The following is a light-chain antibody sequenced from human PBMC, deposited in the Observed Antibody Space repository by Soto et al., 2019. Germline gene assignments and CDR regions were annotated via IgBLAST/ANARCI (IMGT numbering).Light chain of an antibody. CDR1: QAIGGR. J-gene: IGKJ1*01. CDR3: LQVYSLPRT. V-gene: IGKV1-12*01. Sequence: DIQMTQSPSSVSASLGERITVTCRASQAIGGRLAWFQQKPGKAPQYLIQAASILQSGVPSRFSGSGSGTEFILTINNLQPEDFASYFCLQVYSLPRTFGLGTKVDI. CDR2: AAS.